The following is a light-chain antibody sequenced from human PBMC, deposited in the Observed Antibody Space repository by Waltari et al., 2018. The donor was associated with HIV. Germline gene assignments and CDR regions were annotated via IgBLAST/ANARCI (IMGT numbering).Light chain of an antibody. V-gene: IGLV1-40*01. CDR1: GSNIGAGYD. J-gene: IGLJ2*01. CDR3: QSYDSSLSGWV. CDR2: WES. Sequence: QSVLTQPHSVSGAPGQRVTISCTGSGSNIGAGYDAHWYQQLPGTVPKLLIYWESHRPSGVTDRFSGSKSCTSASLASTGLQAVDEADYYCQSYDSSLSGWVFGGGTKLTVL.